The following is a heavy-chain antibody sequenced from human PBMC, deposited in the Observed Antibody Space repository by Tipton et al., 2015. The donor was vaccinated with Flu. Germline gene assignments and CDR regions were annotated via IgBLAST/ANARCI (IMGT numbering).Heavy chain of an antibody. J-gene: IGHJ6*02. CDR2: ISWNSLGR. CDR3: ARDEGVVNYYYGMDV. V-gene: IGHV3-9*01. Sequence: SLRLSCVGSGFTFDDYAMHWVRQAPGKGLEWVSGISWNSLGREYADSVKGRFSISRDNFKNTVYLQMNSLRVEDTATYYCARDEGVVNYYYGMDVWGQGTTVTVSS. CDR1: GFTFDDYA.